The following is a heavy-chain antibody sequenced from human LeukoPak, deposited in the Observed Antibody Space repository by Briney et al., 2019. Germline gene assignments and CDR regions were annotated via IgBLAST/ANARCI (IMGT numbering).Heavy chain of an antibody. J-gene: IGHJ4*02. CDR3: ARTGYSSGWRTSDY. D-gene: IGHD6-19*01. CDR2: INHSGST. Sequence: SETLSLTCAVYGGSFSGYYWSWIRQPPGKGLEWIGEINHSGSTNYNPSLKSRVTISVDTSKNQFSLKLSSVTAADTAVYYCARTGYSSGWRTSDYWGQGTLVTVSS. V-gene: IGHV4-34*01. CDR1: GGSFSGYY.